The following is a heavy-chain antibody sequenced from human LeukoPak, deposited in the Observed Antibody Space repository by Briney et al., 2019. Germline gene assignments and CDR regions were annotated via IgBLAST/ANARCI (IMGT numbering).Heavy chain of an antibody. CDR3: ARFSSIAAAFDY. CDR1: GGSISNYY. V-gene: IGHV4-4*07. CDR2: IYTSGTT. Sequence: SETLSLTCTVSGGSISNYYWSWIRQPAGKGLEWIGRIYTSGTTHYNPSLKSRVTMSVDTSKNQFSLNLSSVAAADTAVYYCARFSSIAAAFDYWGLGTLVTVSS. D-gene: IGHD6-13*01. J-gene: IGHJ4*02.